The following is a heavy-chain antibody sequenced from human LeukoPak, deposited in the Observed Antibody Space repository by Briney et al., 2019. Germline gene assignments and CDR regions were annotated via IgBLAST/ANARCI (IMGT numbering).Heavy chain of an antibody. CDR1: GYTFTGYY. D-gene: IGHD2-2*01. V-gene: IGHV1-2*02. J-gene: IGHJ4*02. CDR3: AREDIGVPAAYARYDY. CDR2: INPNSGGT. Sequence: ASVKVSCKASGYTFTGYYMHWVRQAPGQGLEWMGCINPNSGGTNYAQKFQGRVTMTRDTSISTAYMELSRLRSDDTAVYYCAREDIGVPAAYARYDYWGQGTLVTVSS.